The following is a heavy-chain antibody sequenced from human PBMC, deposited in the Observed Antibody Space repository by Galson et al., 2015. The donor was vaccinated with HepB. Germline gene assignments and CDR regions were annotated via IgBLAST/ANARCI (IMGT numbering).Heavy chain of an antibody. CDR1: GFTFSSYS. V-gene: IGHV3-48*01. Sequence: SLRLSCAASGFTFSSYSMNWVRQAPGKGLEWVSYISSSSSTIYYADSVKGRFTISRDNAKNSLYLQMNSLRAEDTAVYYCAVTGDDFWSGYLLSISMDYWGQGTLVTVSS. CDR3: AVTGDDFWSGYLLSISMDY. J-gene: IGHJ4*02. CDR2: ISSSSSTI. D-gene: IGHD3-3*01.